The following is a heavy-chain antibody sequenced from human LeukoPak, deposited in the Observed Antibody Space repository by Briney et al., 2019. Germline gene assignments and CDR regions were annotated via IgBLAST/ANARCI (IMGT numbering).Heavy chain of an antibody. D-gene: IGHD2-15*01. J-gene: IGHJ5*02. CDR3: ARYCSGGSCRNWFDP. V-gene: IGHV4-61*02. CDR1: GGSISSGSYY. Sequence: PSETLSLTCTVSGGSISSGSYYWSWIRQPAGKRLEWIGRIYTSGSTNYNPSLKSRVTISVDTSKNQFSLKLSSVTAADTAVYYCARYCSGGSCRNWFDPWGQGTLVTVSS. CDR2: IYTSGST.